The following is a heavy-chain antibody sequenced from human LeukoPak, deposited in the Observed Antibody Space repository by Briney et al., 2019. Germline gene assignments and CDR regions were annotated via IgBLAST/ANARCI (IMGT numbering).Heavy chain of an antibody. Sequence: GGSLRLSCAASGFTFTDYAMSWVRQAPGKGLEWVSSISSSSYIYYADSVKGRFTISRDNAKNSLYLQMNSLRAEDTAVYYCARGPSGRLGDYWGQGTLVTVSS. J-gene: IGHJ4*02. CDR3: ARGPSGRLGDY. CDR1: GFTFTDYA. D-gene: IGHD3-10*01. CDR2: ISSSSYI. V-gene: IGHV3-69-1*01.